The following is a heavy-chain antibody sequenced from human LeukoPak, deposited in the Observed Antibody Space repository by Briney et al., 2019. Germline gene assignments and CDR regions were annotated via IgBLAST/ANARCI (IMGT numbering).Heavy chain of an antibody. CDR2: IKQDGSEK. V-gene: IGHV3-7*03. J-gene: IGHJ4*02. D-gene: IGHD2-8*02. Sequence: PGGSLRLSCAASGFTFSSYWMSWVRQAPGKGLEWVANIKQDGSEKYYVDSVKGRFTISRDNAKNSLYLQMNSPRAEDTAVYYCAKATQRYCTGGTCYPLDYWGQGTLVTVSS. CDR3: AKATQRYCTGGTCYPLDY. CDR1: GFTFSSYW.